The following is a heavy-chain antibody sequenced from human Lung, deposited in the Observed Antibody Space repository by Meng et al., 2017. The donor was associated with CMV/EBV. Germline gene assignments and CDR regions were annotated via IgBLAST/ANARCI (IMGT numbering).Heavy chain of an antibody. CDR3: AKAGYSSSWYVFDY. CDR2: IGPSGGNT. J-gene: IGHJ4*02. V-gene: IGHV3-23*01. D-gene: IGHD6-13*01. CDR1: GFTFSSYV. Sequence: GGSXRLXCAASGFTFSSYVMTWVRQAPGKGLEWVSGIGPSGGNTYYADSVKGRFTISRDNSRNTLYLQMNGLRAEDTAVYYCAKAGYSSSWYVFDYWGQGTXVTVDS.